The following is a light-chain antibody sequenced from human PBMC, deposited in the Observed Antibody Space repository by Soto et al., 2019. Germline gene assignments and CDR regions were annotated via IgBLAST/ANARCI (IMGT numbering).Light chain of an antibody. CDR3: QQYNSYSRT. CDR2: KAS. J-gene: IGKJ1*01. CDR1: QSISSW. Sequence: DIQMTQSPSTLSASVGDRVTITCRASQSISSWLAWYQQKPGKAPKVLIYKASSLESGVPSSFSGSGSGTEFTLTISSLQPDDFATYYCQQYNSYSRTFGHGTKVEIK. V-gene: IGKV1-5*03.